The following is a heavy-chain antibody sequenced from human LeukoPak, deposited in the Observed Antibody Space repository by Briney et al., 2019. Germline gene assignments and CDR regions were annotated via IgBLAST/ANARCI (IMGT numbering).Heavy chain of an antibody. V-gene: IGHV1-18*01. CDR3: ARDPLLVLMVYAMGSPYFDY. D-gene: IGHD2-8*01. Sequence: GASVKVSCKASGYTFTSYGISWVRRAPGQGLEWMGWSSAYNGNTNYAQKLQGRVTMTTDTSTSTAYMELRSLRSDDTAVYYCARDPLLVLMVYAMGSPYFDYWGQGTLVTVSS. J-gene: IGHJ4*02. CDR1: GYTFTSYG. CDR2: SSAYNGNT.